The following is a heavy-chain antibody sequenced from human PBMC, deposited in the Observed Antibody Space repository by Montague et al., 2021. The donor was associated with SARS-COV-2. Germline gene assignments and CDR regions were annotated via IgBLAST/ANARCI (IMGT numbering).Heavy chain of an antibody. CDR2: ISYSGST. CDR1: GGSVSSSPYY. J-gene: IGHJ6*03. Sequence: SETLSLTCTVPGGSVSSSPYYWGWIRQPPGRGLEGVGSISYSGSTYFSPSIKSRLTISVDSSENQFALRLSSVTAADTAVYYCASSCYYGSGAYVYNYYMDVWGKGTTVTVSS. CDR3: ASSCYYGSGAYVYNYYMDV. D-gene: IGHD3-10*01. V-gene: IGHV4-39*01.